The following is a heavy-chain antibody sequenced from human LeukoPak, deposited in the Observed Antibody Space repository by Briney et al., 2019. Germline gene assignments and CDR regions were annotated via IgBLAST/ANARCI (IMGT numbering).Heavy chain of an antibody. Sequence: VASVKVSCKASGGTFSSYAISWVRQAPGQGLEWMGGIIPIFGTANYAQKFQGRVTITTDESTSTAYMELSSLRSEDTAVYYCAMQQLLDWGGFNWFDPWGQGTLVTVSS. CDR1: GGTFSSYA. D-gene: IGHD6-13*01. J-gene: IGHJ5*02. CDR2: IIPIFGTA. CDR3: AMQQLLDWGGFNWFDP. V-gene: IGHV1-69*05.